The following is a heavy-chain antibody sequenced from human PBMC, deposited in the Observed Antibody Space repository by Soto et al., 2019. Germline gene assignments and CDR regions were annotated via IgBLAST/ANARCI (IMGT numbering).Heavy chain of an antibody. J-gene: IGHJ2*01. CDR2: IIPNSGNT. CDR3: ARVHTVTTYFDV. D-gene: IGHD4-17*01. Sequence: ASVKVSCKASGGTFSSYAISWVRQAPGQGLEWMGGIIPNSGNTGSAQRFQGRLTMTRNTSINTAYMELTSLTSEDAAVYFCARVHTVTTYFDVWGRGTLVTVSS. CDR1: GGTFSSYA. V-gene: IGHV1-8*02.